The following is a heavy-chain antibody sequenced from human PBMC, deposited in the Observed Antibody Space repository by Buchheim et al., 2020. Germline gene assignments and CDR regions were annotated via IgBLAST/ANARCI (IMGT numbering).Heavy chain of an antibody. D-gene: IGHD2-2*01. V-gene: IGHV3-23*01. CDR3: AKDGGVVPAEDYYYMDV. CDR2: ISGSGGST. Sequence: EVQLLESGGALVQPGGSLRLSCAASGFTFSSYAMSWVRQAPGKGLEWVSAISGSGGSTYYADSVKGRFTISRDNSKNTLYLQMNSLRAEDTAVYYCAKDGGVVPAEDYYYMDVWGKGTT. J-gene: IGHJ6*03. CDR1: GFTFSSYA.